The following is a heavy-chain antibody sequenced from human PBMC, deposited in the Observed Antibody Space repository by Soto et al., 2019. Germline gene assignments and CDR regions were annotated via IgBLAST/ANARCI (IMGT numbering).Heavy chain of an antibody. CDR3: ARERVAYCGGDCYYDAFDI. V-gene: IGHV3-33*01. CDR1: GFTFRSYG. Sequence: GGSLRLSCAASGFTFRSYGIHWGRQAPGKGLEWVAVIWYDGSNKYYADSVKGRFTISRDNSKNTLYLQMNSLRAEDTAVYYCARERVAYCGGDCYYDAFDIWGQGTMVTVSS. CDR2: IWYDGSNK. J-gene: IGHJ3*02. D-gene: IGHD2-21*02.